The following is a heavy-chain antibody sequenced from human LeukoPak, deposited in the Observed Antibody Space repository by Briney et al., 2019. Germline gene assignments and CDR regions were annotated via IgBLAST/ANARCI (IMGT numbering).Heavy chain of an antibody. J-gene: IGHJ4*02. V-gene: IGHV4-4*07. D-gene: IGHD6-19*01. Sequence: SETLSLTCTVSGGSISSYYWSWIRQPAGKGLEWIGRIYTSGSTNYNPSLKSRVTMSVDTSKNQFSLKLSSVTAADTAVYYCARLSRSGWYRGSFDYWGQGTLVTVSS. CDR1: GGSISSYY. CDR2: IYTSGST. CDR3: ARLSRSGWYRGSFDY.